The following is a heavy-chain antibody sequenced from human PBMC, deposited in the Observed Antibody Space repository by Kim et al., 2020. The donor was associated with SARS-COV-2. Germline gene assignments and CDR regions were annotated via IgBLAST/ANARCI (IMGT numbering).Heavy chain of an antibody. CDR2: TYYRSKWYN. Sequence: SQTLSLTCAISGDSVSSNSVAWNWIRQSPSRGHEWLGRTYYRSKWYNDYAVSVKSRITITPDTSKNQFSLHLSSVSPEDTAIYYCARSYSGTYNSWGQGTLVTVSS. D-gene: IGHD1-26*01. CDR1: GDSVSSNSVA. V-gene: IGHV6-1*01. CDR3: ARSYSGTYNS. J-gene: IGHJ4*02.